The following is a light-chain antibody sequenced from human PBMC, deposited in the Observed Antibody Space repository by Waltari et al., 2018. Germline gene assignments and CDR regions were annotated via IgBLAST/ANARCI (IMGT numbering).Light chain of an antibody. CDR1: SGHSSYA. J-gene: IGLJ1*01. Sequence: QLVLTQSPSASASLGASVKLTCTLRSGHSSYAIAWHPQQPEKGPRYLMNLNSDGSHKKGDGIPDRFSGSSSGTERFLTISSLQSEDEGDYYCQTWGTGFQVFGTGTKVTVL. CDR3: QTWGTGFQV. V-gene: IGLV4-69*01. CDR2: LNSDGSH.